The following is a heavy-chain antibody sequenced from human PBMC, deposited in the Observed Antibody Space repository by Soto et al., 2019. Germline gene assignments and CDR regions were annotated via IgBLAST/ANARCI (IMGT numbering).Heavy chain of an antibody. CDR2: ISSSSSYI. CDR1: GFTFSSYS. D-gene: IGHD3-10*01. V-gene: IGHV3-21*01. CDR3: ARDYYGSGSYYNLGY. Sequence: EVQLVESGGGLVKPGGSLRLSCAASGFTFSSYSMNWVHQAPGKGLEWVSSISSSSSYIYYADSVKGRFTISRDNAKNSLYLQMNSLRAEDTAVYYCARDYYGSGSYYNLGYWGQGTLVTVSS. J-gene: IGHJ4*02.